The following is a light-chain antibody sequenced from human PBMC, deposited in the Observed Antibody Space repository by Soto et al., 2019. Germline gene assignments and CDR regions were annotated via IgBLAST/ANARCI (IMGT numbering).Light chain of an antibody. V-gene: IGKV4-1*01. CDR3: QQYYSIPPT. CDR2: WAS. Sequence: DIVMTQSPDSLAVSLGERATINCKSSQSVLYSSNNKNYLTWYQQKPGQPPKLVIYWASTRESGVPDRFSGSGSGTDFTLTISSLQAEDVAVCYCQQYYSIPPTFGGGTKVEIK. CDR1: QSVLYSSNNKNY. J-gene: IGKJ4*01.